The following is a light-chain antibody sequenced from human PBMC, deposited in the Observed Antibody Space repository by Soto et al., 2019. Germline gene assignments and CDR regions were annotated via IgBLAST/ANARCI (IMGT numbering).Light chain of an antibody. CDR1: QSVVYSDGNTY. CDR3: MQGTRWPYT. Sequence: DVVMTQSPLSLPVTLGQPASNYCRSSQSVVYSDGNTYLNWFQQRPGQSPGRLIYKVSNRDFGVPGRFSGSGLGMDFTLKIGRVEADDVGVYSLMQGTRWPYTFGRGTKLEIK. CDR2: KVS. J-gene: IGKJ2*01. V-gene: IGKV2-30*01.